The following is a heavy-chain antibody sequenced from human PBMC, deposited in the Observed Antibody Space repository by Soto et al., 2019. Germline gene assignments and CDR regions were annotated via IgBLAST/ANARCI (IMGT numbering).Heavy chain of an antibody. D-gene: IGHD6-13*01. CDR1: GGSFSCYY. V-gene: IGHV4-34*01. CDR3: ARRSSSWYRRYYYYYYGMDV. J-gene: IGHJ6*02. Sequence: PSETLSLTCAVYGGSFSCYYWSWIRQPPGKGLEWIGEINHSGSTNYNPSLKSRVTISVDTSKNQFSLKLSSVTAADTAVYYCARRSSSWYRRYYYYYYGMDVWGQGTTVTVSS. CDR2: INHSGST.